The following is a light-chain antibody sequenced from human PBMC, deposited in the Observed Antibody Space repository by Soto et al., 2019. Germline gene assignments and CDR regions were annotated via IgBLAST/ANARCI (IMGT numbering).Light chain of an antibody. CDR1: SSDVGGYNY. J-gene: IGLJ1*01. V-gene: IGLV2-14*03. Sequence: QSVLTQPASVSGFPGQSITISCTGTSSDVGGYNYVSWYQHHPGKAHKLIIYDVTSRPSGFSIRFSGSKSDNTASLTISGLQPEDEADYHCSSYTTSNTRQIVFGTGTKVTVL. CDR3: SSYTTSNTRQIV. CDR2: DVT.